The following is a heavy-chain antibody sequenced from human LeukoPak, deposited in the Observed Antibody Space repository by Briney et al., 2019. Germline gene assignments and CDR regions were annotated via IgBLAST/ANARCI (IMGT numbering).Heavy chain of an antibody. CDR2: INPNSGGT. V-gene: IGHV1-2*02. CDR3: ARASGWRHDAFDI. CDR1: GYTFTGYY. Sequence: VASVKVSCKASGYTFTGYYMHWVRQAPGQGLEWMGWINPNSGGTNYAQKFQGRVTMTRDTSISTAYMELSRLRSDDTAVYYCARASGWRHDAFDIWGQGTMVTVSS. J-gene: IGHJ3*02. D-gene: IGHD6-19*01.